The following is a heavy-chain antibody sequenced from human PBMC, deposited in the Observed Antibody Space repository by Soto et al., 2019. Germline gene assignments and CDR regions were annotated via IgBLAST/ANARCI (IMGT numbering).Heavy chain of an antibody. CDR2: ISAYNGNT. V-gene: IGHV1-18*01. Sequence: QVQLVQSGAEVRKPGASVKVSCKASGYTFTTYSISWVRQAPGQGLEWMGWISAYNGNTNYAQKLQGRVTMTTDTFTSTAYMELRSLRSDDTAVYYCARHHRYYDSSGHSDYWGQGTLVTVSS. J-gene: IGHJ4*02. CDR3: ARHHRYYDSSGHSDY. D-gene: IGHD3-22*01. CDR1: GYTFTTYS.